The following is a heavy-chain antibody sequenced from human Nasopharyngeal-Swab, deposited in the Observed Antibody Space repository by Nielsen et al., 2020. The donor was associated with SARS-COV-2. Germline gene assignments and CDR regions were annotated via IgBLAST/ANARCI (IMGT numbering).Heavy chain of an antibody. J-gene: IGHJ3*02. CDR3: ATAPAMVRGLSAFDI. CDR1: GYTFTGYY. Sequence: ASVKVSCKASGYTFTGYYMHWVRQAPGQGLEWMGWINPNSGGTNYAQKFQGRVTMTRDTSISTAYMELSSLRSEDTAVYYCATAPAMVRGLSAFDIWGQGTMVTVSS. V-gene: IGHV1-2*02. CDR2: INPNSGGT. D-gene: IGHD3-10*01.